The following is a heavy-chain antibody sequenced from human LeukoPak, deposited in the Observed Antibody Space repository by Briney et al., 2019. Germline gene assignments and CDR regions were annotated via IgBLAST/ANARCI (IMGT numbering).Heavy chain of an antibody. V-gene: IGHV4-31*03. CDR2: IYYSGST. CDR1: GGSISSGGYC. D-gene: IGHD3-22*01. Sequence: PSETLSLTCTVSGGSISSGGYCWSWIRQHPGKGLEWIGYIYYSGSTYYNPSLKSRVTISVDTSKNQFSLKLSSVTAADTAVYYCASTRRGYYYDSSAWGQGTLVTVSS. CDR3: ASTRRGYYYDSSA. J-gene: IGHJ5*02.